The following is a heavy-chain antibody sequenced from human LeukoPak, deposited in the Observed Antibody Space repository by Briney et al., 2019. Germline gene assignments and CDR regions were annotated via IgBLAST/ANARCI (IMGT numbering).Heavy chain of an antibody. Sequence: KTSETLSLTCAVSGGSISNTSYFWGWLRQPPGKGLEWIESVYYSGSTYYNSALRSRVTTSVDTSKNQFTLKLTSVTAADTAVYYCARGGSGSYYNVLSTRTDIIYGMDVWGQGTTVIVSS. CDR2: VYYSGST. V-gene: IGHV4-39*06. CDR3: ARGGSGSYYNVLSTRTDIIYGMDV. J-gene: IGHJ6*02. D-gene: IGHD3-10*01. CDR1: GGSISNTSYF.